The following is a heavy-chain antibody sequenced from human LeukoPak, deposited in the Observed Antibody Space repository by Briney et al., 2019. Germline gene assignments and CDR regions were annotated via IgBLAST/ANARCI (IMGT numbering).Heavy chain of an antibody. D-gene: IGHD3-3*01. Sequence: ASVKVSCKASGYTFTSYDINWVRQATGQGLEWMGWMNPNSGNTGYAQKFQGRVTITRNTSISTAYMELSSLRSEDTAVYYCARGRGITILGVVMTGLDVWGKGTTVTVSS. CDR2: MNPNSGNT. CDR1: GYTFTSYD. CDR3: ARGRGITILGVVMTGLDV. J-gene: IGHJ6*04. V-gene: IGHV1-8*03.